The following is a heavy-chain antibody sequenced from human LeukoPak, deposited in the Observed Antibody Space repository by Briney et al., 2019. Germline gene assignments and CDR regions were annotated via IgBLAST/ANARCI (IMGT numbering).Heavy chain of an antibody. J-gene: IGHJ6*03. Sequence: GASVKVSCKASGGTFSSYAISWVRQAPGQGLEWMGGIIPIFGTANYAQKFQGRVTITTDESMSTAYMELSSLRSEDTAVYYCARVVDDYYYYMDVWGKGTTVTVSS. V-gene: IGHV1-69*05. CDR3: ARVVDDYYYYMDV. D-gene: IGHD2-21*01. CDR2: IIPIFGTA. CDR1: GGTFSSYA.